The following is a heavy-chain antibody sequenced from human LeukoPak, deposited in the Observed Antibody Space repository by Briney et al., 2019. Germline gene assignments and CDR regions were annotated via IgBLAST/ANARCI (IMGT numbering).Heavy chain of an antibody. V-gene: IGHV4-39*07. CDR1: GGSISSSSYY. Sequence: SETLSLTCTVSGGSISSSSYYWGWIRQPPGKGLEWIGSIYYSGSTYYNPSLKSRVTISVDTSKNQFSLKLSSVTAADTAVYYCARDTVATMGYYYYYMDVWGKGTTVTVSS. CDR2: IYYSGST. CDR3: ARDTVATMGYYYYYMDV. J-gene: IGHJ6*03. D-gene: IGHD5-12*01.